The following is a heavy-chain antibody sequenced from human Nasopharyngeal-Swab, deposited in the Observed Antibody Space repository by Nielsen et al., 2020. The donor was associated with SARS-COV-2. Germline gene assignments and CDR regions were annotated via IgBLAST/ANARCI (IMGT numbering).Heavy chain of an antibody. Sequence: CAASGFTFSPYTMTWVRQAPSKGLEWLSYITGTSDSIRYADSVKGRFTISRDNAKNSLFLQMNGLTAEDTAVYYCARERGGGYGDYWGQGTLVTVSS. CDR2: ITGTSDSI. D-gene: IGHD5-12*01. CDR1: GFTFSPYT. V-gene: IGHV3-48*04. CDR3: ARERGGGYGDY. J-gene: IGHJ4*02.